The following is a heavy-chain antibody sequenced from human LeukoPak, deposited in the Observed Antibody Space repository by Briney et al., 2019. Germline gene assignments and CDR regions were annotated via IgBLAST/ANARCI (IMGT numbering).Heavy chain of an antibody. D-gene: IGHD2-15*01. CDR2: ISYDGSNK. Sequence: GXSLRXSCAASGFTFSSYGMHWVRQAPGKGLEWVAVISYDGSNKYYADSVKGRFTISRDNSKNTLYLQMNSLRAEDTAVYYCARGGLPLPLDYWGQGTLVTVSS. V-gene: IGHV3-30*03. J-gene: IGHJ4*02. CDR3: ARGGLPLPLDY. CDR1: GFTFSSYG.